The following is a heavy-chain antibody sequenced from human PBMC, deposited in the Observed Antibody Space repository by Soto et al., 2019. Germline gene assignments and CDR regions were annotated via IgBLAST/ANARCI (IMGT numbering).Heavy chain of an antibody. CDR3: ARKGSSGRAAFDI. V-gene: IGHV1-69*13. CDR2: IIPIFGTA. D-gene: IGHD6-19*01. Sequence: SVKVSCKASVGTFSSYAISWVRQAPGQGLEWMGGIIPIFGTANYAQKFQGRVTITADESTSTAYMELSSLRSEDTAVYYCARKGSSGRAAFDIWGQGTMVTVSS. CDR1: VGTFSSYA. J-gene: IGHJ3*02.